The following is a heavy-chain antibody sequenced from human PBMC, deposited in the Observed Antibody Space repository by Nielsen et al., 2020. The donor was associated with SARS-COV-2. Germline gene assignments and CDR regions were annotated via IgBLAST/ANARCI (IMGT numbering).Heavy chain of an antibody. D-gene: IGHD5-12*01. J-gene: IGHJ4*02. CDR2: ISSNGGST. Sequence: GGSLRLSCSASGFTFSSYAMHWVRQAPGKGLEYVSAISSNGGSTYYADSVKGRFTISRDNSKNTLYLQMNSLRAEDTAVYYCAKGTSGYDQPFDYWGQGTLVTVSS. V-gene: IGHV3-64*04. CDR1: GFTFSSYA. CDR3: AKGTSGYDQPFDY.